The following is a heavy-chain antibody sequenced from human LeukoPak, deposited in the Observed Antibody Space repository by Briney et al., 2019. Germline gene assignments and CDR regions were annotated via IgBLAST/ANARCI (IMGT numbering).Heavy chain of an antibody. J-gene: IGHJ5*02. V-gene: IGHV3-30*04. CDR1: GFTFSSDA. Sequence: GGSLRLSCVASGFTFSSDAMHWVRQAPGKGLEWVAVISYDGKEKYNADSVKGRFTISRDNSKNTLYLQMNSLRVEDTAVYYCARGDRGTAAGNNWFNPWGQGTLVTVSS. CDR3: ARGDRGTAAGNNWFNP. CDR2: ISYDGKEK. D-gene: IGHD6-13*01.